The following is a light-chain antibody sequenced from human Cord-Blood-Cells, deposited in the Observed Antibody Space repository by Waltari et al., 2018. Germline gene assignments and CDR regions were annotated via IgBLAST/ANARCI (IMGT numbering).Light chain of an antibody. CDR1: QSISSY. J-gene: IGKJ1*01. CDR2: AAS. V-gene: IGKV1-39*01. Sequence: DIQMTQSPSSLSASVGDRVTITCRASQSISSYLNWYQQKPGKAPKLLIYAASRLQSGVPSRFSGSGSGTDFTLTINSLQPEDFSTYYCQQSNSTPLTFGQGTKVEIK. CDR3: QQSNSTPLT.